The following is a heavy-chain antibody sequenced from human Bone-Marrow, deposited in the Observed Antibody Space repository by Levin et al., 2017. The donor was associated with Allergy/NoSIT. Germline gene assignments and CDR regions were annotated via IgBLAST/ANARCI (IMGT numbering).Heavy chain of an antibody. CDR1: GFSFSNYA. D-gene: IGHD5-24*01. Sequence: GESLKISCAPSGFSFSNYAMSWVRQAPGKGLEWVSTVSGYGTNTFYADSMRGRFTISKDNSKNLLYLQINSLRVEDTAVYYCAKGWLQSEYFDYWGQGTLVTVSS. V-gene: IGHV3-23*01. CDR2: VSGYGTNT. J-gene: IGHJ4*02. CDR3: AKGWLQSEYFDY.